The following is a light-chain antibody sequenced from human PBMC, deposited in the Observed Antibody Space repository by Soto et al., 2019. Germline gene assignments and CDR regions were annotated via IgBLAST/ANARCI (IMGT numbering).Light chain of an antibody. CDR3: QQYNNWPLT. CDR1: QSISSY. Sequence: DIQMTHSPSSLSASLSDRVAITSRASQSISSYLNWYHQKPGKAPKLLIYKASSLESGVPSRFSGSGSGTEFTLTISSLQSEDFAVYYCQQYNNWPLTFGQGTRLEI. V-gene: IGKV1-5*03. CDR2: KAS. J-gene: IGKJ5*01.